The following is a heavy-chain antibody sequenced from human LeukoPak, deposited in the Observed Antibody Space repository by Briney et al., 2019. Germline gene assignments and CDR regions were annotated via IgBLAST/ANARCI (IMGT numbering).Heavy chain of an antibody. Sequence: TGGSPRLSCAASGFTFSSYAMSWVRQAPGKGLEWVAGISGSGDGTYYADSVKGRFTISRDNSKNTLYLQMNSLRAVDTAVYYCAKEVHPPYFDYWGQGSLVTVSS. CDR2: ISGSGDGT. J-gene: IGHJ4*02. D-gene: IGHD4/OR15-4a*01. CDR1: GFTFSSYA. V-gene: IGHV3-23*01. CDR3: AKEVHPPYFDY.